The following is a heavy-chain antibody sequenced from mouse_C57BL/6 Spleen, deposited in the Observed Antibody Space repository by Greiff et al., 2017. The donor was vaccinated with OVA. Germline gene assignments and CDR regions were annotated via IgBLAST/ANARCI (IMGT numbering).Heavy chain of an antibody. CDR2: IRLKSDNYAT. CDR3: TGEVVAHFDY. V-gene: IGHV6-3*01. Sequence: EVQLVESGGGLVQPGGSMKLSCVASGFTFSNYWMNWVRQSPEKGLEWVAQIRLKSDNYATHYAESVKGRFTISRDDSKSSVYLQMNNLRAEDTGIYYCTGEVVAHFDYWGQGTTLTVSS. D-gene: IGHD1-1*01. J-gene: IGHJ2*01. CDR1: GFTFSNYW.